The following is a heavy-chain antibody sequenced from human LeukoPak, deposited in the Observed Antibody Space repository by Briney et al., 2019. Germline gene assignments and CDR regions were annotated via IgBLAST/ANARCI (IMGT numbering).Heavy chain of an antibody. CDR1: GFTFTSSA. J-gene: IGHJ6*02. CDR3: AADIPMTTVTNYYYYGMDV. CDR2: IVVGSGNT. Sequence: SVKVSCKASGFTFTSSAMQWVRQARGQRLEWIGWIVVGSGNTNYAQKFQERVTITRDMSTSTAYMELSSLRSEDTAVYYCAADIPMTTVTNYYYYGMDVWGQGTTVTVSS. D-gene: IGHD4-11*01. V-gene: IGHV1-58*02.